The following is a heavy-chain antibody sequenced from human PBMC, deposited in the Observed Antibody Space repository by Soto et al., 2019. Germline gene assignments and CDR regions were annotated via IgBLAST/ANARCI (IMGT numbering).Heavy chain of an antibody. D-gene: IGHD3-22*01. Sequence: EVQLVESGGGLVKPGGSLRLSCAASGFTFSSYSMNWVRQAPGKGLEWVSSISSSSSYIYYADSVKGRFTISRDNAKNSLYLQMNSLRAEDTAVYYCARAYNYYDSSGHVDYWGQGTLVTVSS. CDR3: ARAYNYYDSSGHVDY. V-gene: IGHV3-21*01. CDR2: ISSSSSYI. J-gene: IGHJ4*02. CDR1: GFTFSSYS.